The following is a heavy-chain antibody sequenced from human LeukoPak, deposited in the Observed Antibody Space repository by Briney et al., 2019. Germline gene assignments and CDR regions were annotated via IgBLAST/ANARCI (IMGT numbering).Heavy chain of an antibody. J-gene: IGHJ4*02. Sequence: SETLSLTCTVSGGSISSYYWSWIRQPPGKGLEWIGYIYYSGSTNYNPSLKSRVTILVDTSKNQFSLKLSSVTAADTAVYYCARVVRRDGYNFGYWGQGTLVTVSS. CDR1: GGSISSYY. V-gene: IGHV4-59*01. D-gene: IGHD5-24*01. CDR2: IYYSGST. CDR3: ARVVRRDGYNFGY.